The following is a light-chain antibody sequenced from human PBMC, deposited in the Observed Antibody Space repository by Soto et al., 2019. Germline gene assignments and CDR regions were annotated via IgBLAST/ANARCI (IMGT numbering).Light chain of an antibody. CDR2: AAS. Sequence: AFRMTQSPSSFSASTGDRVTITCRASQGISSYLAWYQQKPGKAPKLLIYAASSLQSGVPSRFSGSGSGTDFTLTISCLQSEDFATYYCQQYYGYPRTFGQGTKVEIK. V-gene: IGKV1-8*01. J-gene: IGKJ1*01. CDR1: QGISSY. CDR3: QQYYGYPRT.